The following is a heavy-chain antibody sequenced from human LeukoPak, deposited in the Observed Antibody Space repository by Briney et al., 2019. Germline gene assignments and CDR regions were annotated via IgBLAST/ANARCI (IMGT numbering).Heavy chain of an antibody. Sequence: LRASVKVSCKASGGTFSSYAISWVRQAPGQGLEWMGGIIPIFGTANYAQKFQGRVTITADESTSTAYMELSSLRSEDTAVYYCALSTGTRSDVWGQGTTVTVSS. J-gene: IGHJ6*02. V-gene: IGHV1-69*13. D-gene: IGHD4-11*01. CDR2: IIPIFGTA. CDR3: ALSTGTRSDV. CDR1: GGTFSSYA.